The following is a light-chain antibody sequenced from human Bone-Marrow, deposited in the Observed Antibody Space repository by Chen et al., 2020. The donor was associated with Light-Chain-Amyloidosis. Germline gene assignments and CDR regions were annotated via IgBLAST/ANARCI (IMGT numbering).Light chain of an antibody. CDR2: AAS. Sequence: AIQMTQSPSSLSASLGDRVTITCRASQGIRTELAWYQQKPGKAPKLLISAASTLESGVPSRFSGSGSGTDFTLTISSLQPEDFATYYCLQDYNYPRTFGPGIKVDIK. CDR1: QGIRTE. V-gene: IGKV1-6*01. CDR3: LQDYNYPRT. J-gene: IGKJ3*01.